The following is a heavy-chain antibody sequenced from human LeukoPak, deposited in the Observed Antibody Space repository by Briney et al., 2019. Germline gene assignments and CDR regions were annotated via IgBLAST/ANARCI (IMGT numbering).Heavy chain of an antibody. CDR2: IIPILGIA. D-gene: IGHD2-15*01. J-gene: IGHJ4*02. CDR1: GGTFSSYT. CDR3: ARAQGVVVVAANYDY. V-gene: IGHV1-69*02. Sequence: SVKVSCKASGGTFSSYTISWVRQAPGQGLEWMGRIIPILGIANYAQKFQGRVTITADKSTSTAYMELSSLRSEDTVVYYCARAQGVVVVAANYDYWGQGTLVTVSS.